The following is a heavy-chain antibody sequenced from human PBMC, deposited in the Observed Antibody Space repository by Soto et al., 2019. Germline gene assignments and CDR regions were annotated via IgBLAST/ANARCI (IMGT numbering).Heavy chain of an antibody. CDR1: GGSFSGYY. V-gene: IGHV4-34*01. J-gene: IGHJ6*02. D-gene: IGHD6-19*01. CDR3: ARGGLNSSGWYLGYYYYGMDV. Sequence: SETLSLTCAVYGGSFSGYYWSWIRQPPGKGLEWIGEINHSGSTNYNPSLKSRVTISVDTSKNQFSLKLSSVTAADTAVYYCARGGLNSSGWYLGYYYYGMDVWGQGTTVTSP. CDR2: INHSGST.